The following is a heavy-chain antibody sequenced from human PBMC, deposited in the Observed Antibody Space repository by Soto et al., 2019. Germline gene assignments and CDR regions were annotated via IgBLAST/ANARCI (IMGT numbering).Heavy chain of an antibody. D-gene: IGHD3-16*01. CDR3: VRDRASFTFDY. CDR2: IKGDGSQK. Sequence: GGSLRLSCSASGFTFSRFWMTWVRQTLGRGLERVANIKGDGSQKYYVDSVKGRFTISRDNAKNSLYLQMNSLRADDTAVYYCVRDRASFTFDYWGQGILVTVPS. J-gene: IGHJ4*02. V-gene: IGHV3-7*01. CDR1: GFTFSRFW.